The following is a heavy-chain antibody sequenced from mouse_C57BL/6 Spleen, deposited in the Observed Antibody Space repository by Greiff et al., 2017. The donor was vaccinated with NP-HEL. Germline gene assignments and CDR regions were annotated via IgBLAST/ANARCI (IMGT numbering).Heavy chain of an antibody. CDR1: GFTFSDYG. CDR2: ISSGSSTI. Sequence: EVRLVESGGGLVKPGGSLKLSCAASGFTFSDYGLHWVRQAPEKGLEWVAYISSGSSTIYYADTVKGRFTISRDNAKNTLFLQMTSLRSEETAMYYCARDPMDYWGQGTSVTVSS. J-gene: IGHJ4*01. V-gene: IGHV5-17*01. CDR3: ARDPMDY.